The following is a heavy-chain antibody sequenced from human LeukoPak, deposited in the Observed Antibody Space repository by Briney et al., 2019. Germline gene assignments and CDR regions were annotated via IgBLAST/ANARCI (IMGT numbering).Heavy chain of an antibody. J-gene: IGHJ3*01. D-gene: IGHD4-17*01. CDR3: GKDPNGDNVGAFDF. Sequence: PGGSLRLSCAASGFTVSSNYMSWVRQAPGKGLEWVSVIYSGGSTYYADSVKGRFTISRDNSKNTLYLQMNSLRAEDTALYFCGKDPNGDNVGAFDFWGPGTMVTVSS. CDR1: GFTVSSNY. CDR2: IYSGGST. V-gene: IGHV3-66*01.